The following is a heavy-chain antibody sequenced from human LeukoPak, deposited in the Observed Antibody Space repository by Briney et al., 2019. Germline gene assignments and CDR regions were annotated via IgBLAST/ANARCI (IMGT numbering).Heavy chain of an antibody. CDR3: AREVAADTASDYYYGMDV. V-gene: IGHV3-30-3*01. Sequence: QPGGSLRLSCAASGFTFSSYAMHWVRQAPGKGLEWVAVISYDGSNKYYADSVKGRFTISRDNSKNTLYLQMNSLRAEDTAVYYCAREVAADTASDYYYGMDVWGQGTTVTVSS. CDR1: GFTFSSYA. J-gene: IGHJ6*02. CDR2: ISYDGSNK. D-gene: IGHD5-18*01.